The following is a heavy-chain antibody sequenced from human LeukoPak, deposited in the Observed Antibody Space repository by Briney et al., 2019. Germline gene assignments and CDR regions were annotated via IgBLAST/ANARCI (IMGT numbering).Heavy chain of an antibody. CDR1: GYTFTSYD. CDR3: AISSSGYTYGYVSGWFDP. J-gene: IGHJ5*02. V-gene: IGHV1-8*01. D-gene: IGHD5-18*01. Sequence: GASVKVSCKASGYTFTSYDINWVRQATGQGLEWMGWMNPNSGNTGYAQKFQGRVTITADESTRTAWMELSSLRSEDTAVYYCAISSSGYTYGYVSGWFDPWGQGTLVTVSS. CDR2: MNPNSGNT.